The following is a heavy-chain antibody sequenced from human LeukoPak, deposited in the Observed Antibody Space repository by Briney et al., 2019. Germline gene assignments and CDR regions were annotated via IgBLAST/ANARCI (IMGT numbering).Heavy chain of an antibody. J-gene: IGHJ4*02. CDR3: ARRLDCSSTSCYTD. CDR1: GYSFTSYW. CDR2: IYPGDSDT. V-gene: IGHV5-51*01. Sequence: GESLQISCKGSGYSFTSYWIGWVRQLPGKGLEWMGIIYPGDSDTRYSPSFQGQVTISADKSISTAYLQWSSLKASDTAMYYCARRLDCSSTSCYTDWGQGTLVTVSS. D-gene: IGHD2-2*02.